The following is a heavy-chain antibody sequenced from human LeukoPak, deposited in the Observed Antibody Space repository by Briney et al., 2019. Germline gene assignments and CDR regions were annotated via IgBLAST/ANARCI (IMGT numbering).Heavy chain of an antibody. V-gene: IGHV3-48*01. CDR2: ITSSSNTI. CDR3: ARVSITGYYYYMDV. CDR1: GFTFNSYS. Sequence: GGSLRLSCAASGFTFNSYSMCWVRQSPGKGLEWLSYITSSSNTIYYTDSVKGRFTISRDNAQNSLYLQMNSLRAEDTAVYYCARVSITGYYYYMDVWGKGTTVTVSS. J-gene: IGHJ6*03. D-gene: IGHD3-16*01.